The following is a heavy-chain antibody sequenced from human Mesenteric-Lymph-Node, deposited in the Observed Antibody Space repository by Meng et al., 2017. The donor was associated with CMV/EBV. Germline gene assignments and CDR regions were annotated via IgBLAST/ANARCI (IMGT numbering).Heavy chain of an antibody. CDR1: ISSGYSY. CDR3: ARVNYDFWSGYYFRWFDP. V-gene: IGHV4-30-4*08. J-gene: IGHJ5*01. CDR2: IYYSGNA. Sequence: ISSGYSYWSWIRQPPGKGLEWIGYIYYSGNAYYNPSLKSRLTMSVDTSANQFSLRLSSVTAADTAVYFCARVNYDFWSGYYFRWFDPWGQGTLVTVSS. D-gene: IGHD3-3*01.